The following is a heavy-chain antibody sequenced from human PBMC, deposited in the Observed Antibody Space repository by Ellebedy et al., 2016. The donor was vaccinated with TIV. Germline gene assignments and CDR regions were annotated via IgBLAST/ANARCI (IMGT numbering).Heavy chain of an antibody. V-gene: IGHV3-43D*03. Sequence: PGGSLRLSCVVSGFSFGDYAMHWVRQAPGKGLEWVSFFSWDGSTIYYADSVMVRFTISRDNSKNSLYLQMNSLRGEDTALYDCARNQGGTYPDHWGQGTLVTVSS. CDR2: FSWDGSTI. CDR1: GFSFGDYA. J-gene: IGHJ4*02. CDR3: ARNQGGTYPDH. D-gene: IGHD1-26*01.